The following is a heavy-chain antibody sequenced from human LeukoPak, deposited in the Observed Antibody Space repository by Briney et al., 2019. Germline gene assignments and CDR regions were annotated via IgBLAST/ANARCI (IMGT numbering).Heavy chain of an antibody. CDR1: GFTFSSYG. CDR3: AKEAYNYYDSSGYLFGY. D-gene: IGHD3-22*01. CDR2: IWYDGSNK. V-gene: IGHV3-33*06. Sequence: GRSLRLSCAASGFTFSSYGMHWVRQAPGKGLEWVAVIWYDGSNKYYADSVKGRFTISRDNSKNTLYLQMNSLRAEDTAVYYCAKEAYNYYDSSGYLFGYWGQGTLVTVFS. J-gene: IGHJ4*02.